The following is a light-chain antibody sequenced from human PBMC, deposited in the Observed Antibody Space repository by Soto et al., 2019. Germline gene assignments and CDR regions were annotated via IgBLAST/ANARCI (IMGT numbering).Light chain of an antibody. CDR2: GAS. J-gene: IGKJ2*01. Sequence: EIVLTQSPGTLSLCPGERAPLSCKASQSVSSNYLAWYQQKPGQAPRLLLYGASTRATDIPDRFSGSGSVTDFTLTISRLESGDFAVYYCQQYGRSPYTFGQGTRLEIK. V-gene: IGKV3-20*01. CDR1: QSVSSNY. CDR3: QQYGRSPYT.